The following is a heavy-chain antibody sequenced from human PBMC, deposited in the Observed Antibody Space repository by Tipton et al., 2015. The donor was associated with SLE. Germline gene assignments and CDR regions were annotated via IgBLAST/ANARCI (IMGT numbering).Heavy chain of an antibody. CDR3: ARVTVTTGGAFDY. CDR1: GFTFSSYS. D-gene: IGHD4-11*01. J-gene: IGHJ4*02. Sequence: SLRLSCAASGFTFSSYSMNWCRQAPGKGLEWVSSISSSSSYIYYADSVKGRFTISRDNAKNSLYLQMNSLRAEDTAVYYCARVTVTTGGAFDYWGQGTLVTVSS. V-gene: IGHV3-21*01. CDR2: ISSSSSYI.